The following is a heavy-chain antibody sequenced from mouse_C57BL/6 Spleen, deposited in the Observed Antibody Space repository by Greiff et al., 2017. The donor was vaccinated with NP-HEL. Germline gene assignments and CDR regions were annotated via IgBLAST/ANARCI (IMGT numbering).Heavy chain of an antibody. CDR1: GYTFTSYW. CDR3: ARYGSSLYAMDY. Sequence: QVQLKQPGAELVRPGSSVKLSCKASGYTFTSYWMHWVKQRPIQGLEWIGNIDPSDSETHYNQKFKDKATLTVDKSSSTAYMQLSSLTSEDSAVYYCARYGSSLYAMDYWGQGTSVTVSS. CDR2: IDPSDSET. J-gene: IGHJ4*01. D-gene: IGHD1-1*02. V-gene: IGHV1-52*01.